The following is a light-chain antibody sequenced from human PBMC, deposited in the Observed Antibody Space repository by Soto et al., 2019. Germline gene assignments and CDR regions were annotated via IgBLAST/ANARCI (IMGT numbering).Light chain of an antibody. CDR2: DVS. V-gene: IGLV2-14*03. CDR1: ISDVSGYNF. J-gene: IGLJ1*01. Sequence: QSVLTQPASGSGSPGQSITISCTGTISDVSGYNFVSWYQQYPGKAPKLMIYDVSNRPSGVSNRFSGSKSGNTASLTISGLQAEDEADYYCSSYTSSNTYVFGAGTKVTVL. CDR3: SSYTSSNTYV.